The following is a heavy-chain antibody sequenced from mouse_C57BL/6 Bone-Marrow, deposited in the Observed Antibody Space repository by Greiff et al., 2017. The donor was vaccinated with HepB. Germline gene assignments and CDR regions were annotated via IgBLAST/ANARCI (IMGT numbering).Heavy chain of an antibody. CDR3: ANYDYDGFAY. D-gene: IGHD2-4*01. CDR1: GYSFTSYY. J-gene: IGHJ3*01. V-gene: IGHV1-66*01. Sequence: QVQLQQSGPELVKPGASVKISCKASGYSFTSYYIHWVKQRPGQGLEWIGWIYPGSGNTKYNEKFKGKATLTADTSSSTAYMQLSSLTSEDSAVYYCANYDYDGFAYWGQGTRVTVSA. CDR2: IYPGSGNT.